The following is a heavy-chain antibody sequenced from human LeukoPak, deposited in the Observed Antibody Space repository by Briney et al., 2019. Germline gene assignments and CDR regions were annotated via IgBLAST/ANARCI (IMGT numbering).Heavy chain of an antibody. D-gene: IGHD2-21*02. Sequence: ASVKVSCKASGYTFTSYYMHWVRQAPGQGLEWMGIINPSGVGTSYAQKFQGRVTVTRDTSTSTVYMELSSLRSEDTAVYYCARGRLAYCGGDCSIGDAFDIWGQGTMVTVSS. CDR2: INPSGVGT. J-gene: IGHJ3*02. V-gene: IGHV1-46*01. CDR1: GYTFTSYY. CDR3: ARGRLAYCGGDCSIGDAFDI.